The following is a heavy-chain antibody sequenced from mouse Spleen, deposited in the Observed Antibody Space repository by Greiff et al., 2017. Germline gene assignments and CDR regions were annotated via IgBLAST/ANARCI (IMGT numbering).Heavy chain of an antibody. J-gene: IGHJ4*01. CDR3: ARRGDYEAMDY. Sequence: DVQLVESEGGLVQPGSSMKLSCTASGFTFSDYYMAWVRQVPEKGLEWVANINYDGSSTYYLDSLKSRFIISRDNAKNILYLQMSSLKSEDTATYYCARRGDYEAMDYWGQGTSVTVSS. V-gene: IGHV5-16*01. CDR2: INYDGSST. CDR1: GFTFSDYY. D-gene: IGHD2-13*01.